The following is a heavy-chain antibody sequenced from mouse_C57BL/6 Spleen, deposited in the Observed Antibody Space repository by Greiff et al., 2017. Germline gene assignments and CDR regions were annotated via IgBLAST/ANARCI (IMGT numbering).Heavy chain of an antibody. Sequence: EVQLQQSGPELVKPGASVKISCKASGYTFTDYYMNWVKQSHGKSLEWIGDINPNNGGTSYNQKFKGKATLTVDKSSSTAYMELRSLTSEDSAVYYCAREDYGSSYRHAMDYWGQGTSVTVSS. CDR3: AREDYGSSYRHAMDY. CDR2: INPNNGGT. CDR1: GYTFTDYY. V-gene: IGHV1-26*01. J-gene: IGHJ4*01. D-gene: IGHD1-1*01.